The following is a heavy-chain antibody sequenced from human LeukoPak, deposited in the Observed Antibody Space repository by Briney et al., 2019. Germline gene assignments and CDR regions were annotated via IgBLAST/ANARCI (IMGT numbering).Heavy chain of an antibody. Sequence: SVKVSCKASGGTFSSYAISWVRQAPGQGLEWMGRIIPILGIANYAQKFQGRVTITADKSTSTTYMELSSLRSEDTAVYYCARVGYDFWSGLSDYWGQGTLVTVSS. CDR2: IIPILGIA. CDR3: ARVGYDFWSGLSDY. D-gene: IGHD3-3*01. CDR1: GGTFSSYA. V-gene: IGHV1-69*04. J-gene: IGHJ4*02.